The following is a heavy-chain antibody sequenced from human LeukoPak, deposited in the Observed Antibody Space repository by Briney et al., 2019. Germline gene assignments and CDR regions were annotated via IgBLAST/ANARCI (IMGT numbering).Heavy chain of an antibody. CDR3: ARGASENNWNSAYYYYYYMDV. V-gene: IGHV3-23*01. D-gene: IGHD1-20*01. CDR2: ISGSGGST. J-gene: IGHJ6*03. Sequence: PGGSLRLSCAASGFTFSSYAMSWVRQAPGKGLEWVSAISGSGGSTYYADSVKGRFTISRDNSKNTLYLQMNSLRAEDTALYYCARGASENNWNSAYYYYYYMDVWGKGTTVTVSS. CDR1: GFTFSSYA.